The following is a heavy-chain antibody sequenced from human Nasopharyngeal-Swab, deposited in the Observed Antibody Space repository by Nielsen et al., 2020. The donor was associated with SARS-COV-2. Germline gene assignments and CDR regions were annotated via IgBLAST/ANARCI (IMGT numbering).Heavy chain of an antibody. CDR2: IDPNTGDT. V-gene: IGHV1-2*02. D-gene: IGHD4-17*01. J-gene: IGHJ4*02. CDR3: ARDDYGDYGYFGH. CDR1: GYTFTDYY. Sequence: ASVQVSCKTSGYTFTDYYIHWVRQVPAQGLEWVGCIDPNTGDTKYTQKFQGRVTMTRNTSISTAYMELSRLRSDDTAVYYCARDDYGDYGYFGHWGQGTLVTVSS.